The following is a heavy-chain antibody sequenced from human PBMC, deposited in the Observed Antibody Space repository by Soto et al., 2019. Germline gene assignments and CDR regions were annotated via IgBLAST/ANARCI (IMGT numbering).Heavy chain of an antibody. CDR3: AKDGGKDCYFGNGFDP. D-gene: IGHD2-21*01. J-gene: IGHJ5*02. Sequence: QVQLVQSGAEVKKPGSSVKVSCKASGCTFSNYAITWVRQAPGQVLEWLGRIIPIFGSANYAQKFQGRVTITADESTTTAYMELSSLISDDTAVYYCAKDGGKDCYFGNGFDPWGQGTLVTVSS. CDR1: GCTFSNYA. V-gene: IGHV1-69*15. CDR2: IIPIFGSA.